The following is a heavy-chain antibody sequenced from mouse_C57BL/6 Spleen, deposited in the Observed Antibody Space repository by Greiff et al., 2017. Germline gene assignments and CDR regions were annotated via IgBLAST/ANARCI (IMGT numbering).Heavy chain of an antibody. V-gene: IGHV1-72*01. D-gene: IGHD3-2*02. CDR2: IDPNSGGT. Sequence: VQLQQPGAELVKPGASVKLPCKASGYTFTSYRMHWVKQRPGRGLEWIGRIDPNSGGTKYNEKFKSKATLTVDKPSSTAYMQLSSLTSEDSAVYYCARGGSSGYGVYYAMDYWGQGTSVTVSS. CDR1: GYTFTSYR. CDR3: ARGGSSGYGVYYAMDY. J-gene: IGHJ4*01.